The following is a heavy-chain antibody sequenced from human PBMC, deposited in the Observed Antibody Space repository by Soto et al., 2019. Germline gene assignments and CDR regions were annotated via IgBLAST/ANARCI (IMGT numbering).Heavy chain of an antibody. J-gene: IGHJ2*01. CDR3: ARYHGSSWYWYFDL. CDR2: INHSVST. Sequence: SETLSLTCAVYGGPFSGYYWSWIRQPPGKGLEWIGEINHSVSTNYNPSLKSRVTISVDTSKNQFSLKLSSVTAADTAVYYCARYHGSSWYWYFDLWGRGTLVTVSS. CDR1: GGPFSGYY. V-gene: IGHV4-34*01. D-gene: IGHD6-13*01.